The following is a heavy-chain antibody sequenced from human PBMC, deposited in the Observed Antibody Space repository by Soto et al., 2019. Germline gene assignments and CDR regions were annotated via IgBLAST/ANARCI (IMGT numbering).Heavy chain of an antibody. CDR3: ARIRINYYGSGSYRWFDP. Sequence: QVTLKESGPVLVKPTETLTLTCTVSGFSLSNARMGVSWIRQPPGKALEWLAHIFSNDEKSYSTSLKSRLTLSKDTSKSQVVLTMTNMDPVDTATYYCARIRINYYGSGSYRWFDPWGQGTLVTVSS. CDR1: GFSLSNARMG. D-gene: IGHD3-10*01. CDR2: IFSNDEK. V-gene: IGHV2-26*01. J-gene: IGHJ5*02.